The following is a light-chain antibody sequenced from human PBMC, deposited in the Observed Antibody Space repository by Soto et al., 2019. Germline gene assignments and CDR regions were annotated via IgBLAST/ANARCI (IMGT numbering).Light chain of an antibody. CDR1: QSVSSN. CDR2: GAS. V-gene: IGKV3-15*01. J-gene: IGKJ1*01. Sequence: EIVMTQSPTTLSVSPGERATLSCRASQSVSSNLAWYQQKPGQAPRLLIYGASTRATGIPARLSGSGSGTEFTLTISSLQSEDFAVYCCQQYNNWPQTFGQGTKVEIK. CDR3: QQYNNWPQT.